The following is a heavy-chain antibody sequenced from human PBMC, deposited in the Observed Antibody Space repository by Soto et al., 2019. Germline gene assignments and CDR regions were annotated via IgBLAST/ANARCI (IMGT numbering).Heavy chain of an antibody. Sequence: QVQLQESDPGLVKPSETLSLTCTVSGGSISNYNWSWIRQPPGKGLEWIGYIYYNGGTRYNPSLKSRVTISVDTSKNQFSLKLSSVTAADTAVYYCARSGSSHYDDAFDIWGQGTMVTVSS. CDR2: IYYNGGT. CDR3: ARSGSSHYDDAFDI. D-gene: IGHD3-3*01. J-gene: IGHJ3*02. CDR1: GGSISNYN. V-gene: IGHV4-59*01.